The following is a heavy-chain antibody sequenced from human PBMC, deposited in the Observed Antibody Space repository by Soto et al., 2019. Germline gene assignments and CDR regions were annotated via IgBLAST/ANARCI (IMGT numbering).Heavy chain of an antibody. CDR1: GGTFSSYS. Sequence: QVQLVQSGAEVKKPGSSVKVSCKASGGTFSSYSISWVRQAPGQGLEWMGRIIPILGLANYAQKFQGRVTITADKSTSPVYMDLSSLRSGDTAVYYCASLMNCSGGSCYFSYFDYWGQGTLVTVSS. D-gene: IGHD2-15*01. CDR2: IIPILGLA. CDR3: ASLMNCSGGSCYFSYFDY. J-gene: IGHJ4*02. V-gene: IGHV1-69*02.